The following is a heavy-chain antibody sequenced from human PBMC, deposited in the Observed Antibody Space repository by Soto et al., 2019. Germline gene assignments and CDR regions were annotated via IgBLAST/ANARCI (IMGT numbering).Heavy chain of an antibody. D-gene: IGHD6-13*01. V-gene: IGHV3-21*01. CDR3: ARDPPAAGTSNAFDI. Sequence: PGGSLRLSCAASGFTFSSYSMNWVRQAPGKGLEWVSSISSSSSYIYYADSVKGRFTISRDNAKNSLYLQMNSLRAEDTAVYYCARDPPAAGTSNAFDIWGQGTMVTVSS. J-gene: IGHJ3*02. CDR2: ISSSSSYI. CDR1: GFTFSSYS.